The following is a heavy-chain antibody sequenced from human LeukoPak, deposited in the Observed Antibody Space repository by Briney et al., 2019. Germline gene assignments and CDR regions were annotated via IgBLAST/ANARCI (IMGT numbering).Heavy chain of an antibody. D-gene: IGHD6-13*01. CDR1: GYTFTGYY. J-gene: IGHJ6*03. V-gene: IGHV1-18*04. CDR2: ISAYNGNT. CDR3: AREVRYRTQGRESSSWVFDYYYYYMDV. Sequence: ASVKVSCRASGYTFTGYYMHWVRQAPGQGLEWMGWISAYNGNTNYAQKLQGRVTMTTDTSTSTAYMELRSLRSDDTAVYYCAREVRYRTQGRESSSWVFDYYYYYMDVWGKGTTVTVSS.